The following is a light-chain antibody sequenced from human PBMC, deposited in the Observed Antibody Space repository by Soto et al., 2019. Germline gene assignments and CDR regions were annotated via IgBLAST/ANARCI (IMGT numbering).Light chain of an antibody. V-gene: IGKV1-5*01. Sequence: DIQMTQSPSTLSASVGDRVTITCRASRSISTWLAWYQQKPGKAPNLLIYDASSLESGVPSRFSGSGSGTEFTLTISSLQSDDFATYYCQQYNTYWTFGQGTKVDIK. J-gene: IGKJ1*01. CDR1: RSISTW. CDR3: QQYNTYWT. CDR2: DAS.